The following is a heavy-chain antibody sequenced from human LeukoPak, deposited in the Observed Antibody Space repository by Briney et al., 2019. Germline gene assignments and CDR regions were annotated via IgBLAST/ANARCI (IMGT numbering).Heavy chain of an antibody. CDR1: GGTFSSYA. CDR2: IIPILGIA. D-gene: IGHD3-22*01. V-gene: IGHV1-69*04. Sequence: ASVKVSCKASGGTFSSYAISWVRQAPGQGLEWMGRIIPILGIANYAQKFQGRVTITADKSTSTAYMELSSLRPEDTAVYYCARDTYYYDSSGPMGRAFDIWGQGTMVTVSS. CDR3: ARDTYYYDSSGPMGRAFDI. J-gene: IGHJ3*02.